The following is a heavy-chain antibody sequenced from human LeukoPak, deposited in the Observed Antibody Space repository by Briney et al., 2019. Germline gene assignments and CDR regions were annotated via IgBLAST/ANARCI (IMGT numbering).Heavy chain of an antibody. J-gene: IGHJ4*02. V-gene: IGHV4-4*07. Sequence: SETLSLTCTVSGGSISSYYWSWIRQPAGKGLEWIGRIYTSGSTNYNPSLKSRVTMSVDTSKNQFSLKLSSVTAADTAVYYCARGVLVGATPALDYWGQGTLVTVSS. D-gene: IGHD1-26*01. CDR1: GGSISSYY. CDR2: IYTSGST. CDR3: ARGVLVGATPALDY.